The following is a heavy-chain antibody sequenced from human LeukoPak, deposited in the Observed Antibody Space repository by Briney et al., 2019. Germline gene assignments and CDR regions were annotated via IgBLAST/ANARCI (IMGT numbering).Heavy chain of an antibody. Sequence: GGSLRLSCAASGFTFSSYAMHWVRQAPGKGLEWVAVISYDGSNKYYADSVKGRFTISRDNSKNTLYLQMNSLRAEDTAVYYCARERAVVTSDAFDIWGQGTMVTVSS. CDR1: GFTFSSYA. J-gene: IGHJ3*02. CDR2: ISYDGSNK. V-gene: IGHV3-30-3*01. CDR3: ARERAVVTSDAFDI. D-gene: IGHD4-23*01.